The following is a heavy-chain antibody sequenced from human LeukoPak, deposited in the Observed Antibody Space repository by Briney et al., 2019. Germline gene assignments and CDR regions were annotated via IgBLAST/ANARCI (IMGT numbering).Heavy chain of an antibody. Sequence: PGGSLRLSCATSGFTFSNAWMNWVRQAPGKGLEWVGRIRSNSDGGTIDYAAPVKGRFTLSRDDSKTTLYLQMNSLQTEDTAVYYCAKDFYDSTWGQGTLVTVSP. D-gene: IGHD3-22*01. V-gene: IGHV3-15*07. CDR2: IRSNSDGGTI. J-gene: IGHJ5*02. CDR3: AKDFYDST. CDR1: GFTFSNAW.